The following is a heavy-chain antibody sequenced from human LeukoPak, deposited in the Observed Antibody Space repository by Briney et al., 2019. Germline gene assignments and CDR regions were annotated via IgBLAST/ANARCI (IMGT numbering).Heavy chain of an antibody. CDR1: GGSISSYY. Sequence: PSETLSLTCTVSGGSISSYYWSWIRQPPGKGLEWIGYVYYSGNTEYNPSLKSRVTISVDTSKNQFSLKLSSVTAADTAVYYCARHYGWGRGGDAFDIWGQGTMVTVSS. J-gene: IGHJ3*02. D-gene: IGHD3-16*01. CDR2: VYYSGNT. CDR3: ARHYGWGRGGDAFDI. V-gene: IGHV4-59*08.